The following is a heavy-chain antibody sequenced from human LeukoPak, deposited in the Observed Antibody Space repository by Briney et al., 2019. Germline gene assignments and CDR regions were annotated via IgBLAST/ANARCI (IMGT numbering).Heavy chain of an antibody. CDR2: IYYSGST. Sequence: MPSETLFLTCTVSGGSISSYYWSWIRQPPGKGLEWIGYIYYSGSTNYNPSLKSRVTISVDTSKNQFSLKLSSVTAADTAVYYCARIGHEDYYFDYWGQGTLVTVSS. CDR3: ARIGHEDYYFDY. CDR1: GGSISSYY. V-gene: IGHV4-59*01. J-gene: IGHJ4*02.